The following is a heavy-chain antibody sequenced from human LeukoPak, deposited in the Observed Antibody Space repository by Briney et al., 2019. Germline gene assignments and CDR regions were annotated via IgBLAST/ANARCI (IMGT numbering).Heavy chain of an antibody. J-gene: IGHJ6*02. CDR1: GYTFTGYY. D-gene: IGHD1/OR15-1a*01. V-gene: IGHV1-2*02. CDR3: ASDREQSYVDV. CDR2: INPSSGGT. Sequence: ASVKVSCKASGYTFTGYYIHWVRQAPGQGLEWMGWINPSSGGTHYAENFQGRVTVTRDTSISTAYMELSSLRSDDTAVYYGASDREQSYVDVWGQGTTVTVSS.